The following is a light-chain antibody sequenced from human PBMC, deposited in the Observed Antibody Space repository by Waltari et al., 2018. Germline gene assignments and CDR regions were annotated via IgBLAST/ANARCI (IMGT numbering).Light chain of an antibody. Sequence: DIQMTQSPSTLSASVGYRVPITCRASQSINNWLAWFQQKPGKAPKLLIYDASSLESGVPSRFSGSGSGTEFTLTISSLQPDDFATYYCQQYNSFWTFGQGTKVEIK. CDR1: QSINNW. CDR2: DAS. V-gene: IGKV1-5*01. CDR3: QQYNSFWT. J-gene: IGKJ1*01.